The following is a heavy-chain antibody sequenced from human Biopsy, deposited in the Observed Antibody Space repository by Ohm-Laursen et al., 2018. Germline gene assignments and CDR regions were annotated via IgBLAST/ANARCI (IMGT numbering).Heavy chain of an antibody. CDR1: GDSVTKYY. Sequence: GTLSLTCTVSGDSVTKYYWSWIRQPPGKGLEWIGHIYYSVMTNYNPSLQSRVSISVDTPRNQVSLTLSSVTAADMAVYYCARDLPYYENSGYGAFDMWGQGTMVTVSS. J-gene: IGHJ3*02. D-gene: IGHD3-22*01. V-gene: IGHV4-59*02. CDR2: IYYSVMT. CDR3: ARDLPYYENSGYGAFDM.